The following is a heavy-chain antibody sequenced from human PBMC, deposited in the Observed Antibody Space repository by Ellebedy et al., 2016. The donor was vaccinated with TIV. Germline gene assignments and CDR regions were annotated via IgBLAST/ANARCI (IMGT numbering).Heavy chain of an antibody. CDR3: AEGSSSGFTYDRVGFEY. Sequence: GGSLRLSCAASGFTFSSFAMHWVRQAPGKGLEWLSVISSDGSNTYHADSVKGRFTITRDNSKNTLYLQMNRLRTEDTAVYFCAEGSSSGFTYDRVGFEYWGQGALVTVSS. CDR1: GFTFSSFA. D-gene: IGHD3-22*01. J-gene: IGHJ4*02. V-gene: IGHV3-23*01. CDR2: ISSDGSNT.